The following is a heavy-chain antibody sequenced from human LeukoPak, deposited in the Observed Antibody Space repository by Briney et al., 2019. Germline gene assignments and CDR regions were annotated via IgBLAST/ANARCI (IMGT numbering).Heavy chain of an antibody. Sequence: PSETLSLTCAVSGGSISSSNWWSWVRQPPGKGLEWIGEIYHTGSTNYSPSLKSRVTISIDKSKNQFSLKLTSVTAADTAVYYCARAVYSSGWWGYWGQGTLVTVSS. V-gene: IGHV4-4*02. CDR2: IYHTGST. D-gene: IGHD6-19*01. CDR1: GGSISSSNW. J-gene: IGHJ4*02. CDR3: ARAVYSSGWWGY.